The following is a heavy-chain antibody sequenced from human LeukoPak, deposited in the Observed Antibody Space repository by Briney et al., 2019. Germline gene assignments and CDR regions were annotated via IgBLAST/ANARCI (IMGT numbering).Heavy chain of an antibody. D-gene: IGHD6-13*01. CDR2: IYYSGST. V-gene: IGHV4-59*01. CDR1: GGSISSYY. J-gene: IGHJ6*02. CDR3: AALPAYSSSWYDYYYGMDV. Sequence: SETLSLTCTVSGGSISSYYWSWIRQPPGKGLEWIGYIYYSGSTNYNPSLKSRVTISVDTSKNQFSLKLSSVTAADTAMYYCAALPAYSSSWYDYYYGMDVWGQGTTVTVSS.